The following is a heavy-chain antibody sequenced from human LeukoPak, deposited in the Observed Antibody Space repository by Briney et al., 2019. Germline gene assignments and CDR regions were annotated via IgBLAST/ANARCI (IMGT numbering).Heavy chain of an antibody. CDR2: TRNKANSYTT. J-gene: IGHJ4*02. Sequence: GGSLRLSCAASGFTFSDHYMDWVRQAPGKGLEWVGRTRNKANSYTTEYAASVKGRFTISRDDSKNSLYLQMNSLKTEDTAVYYCARESLSEGFDYWGQGTLVTVSS. D-gene: IGHD1-14*01. CDR3: ARESLSEGFDY. V-gene: IGHV3-72*01. CDR1: GFTFSDHY.